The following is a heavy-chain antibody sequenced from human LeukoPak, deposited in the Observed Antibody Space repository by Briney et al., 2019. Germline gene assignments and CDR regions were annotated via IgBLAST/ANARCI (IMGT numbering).Heavy chain of an antibody. D-gene: IGHD1-14*01. CDR1: GGSISSSSYY. J-gene: IGHJ6*03. Sequence: SETLSLTCTVSGGSISSSSYYWSWIRQPPGKGLEWIGYIYYSGSTNYNPSLKSRVTISVDTSKNQFSLKLSSVTAADTAVYYCARGGGTGYYYYYMDVWGKGTTVTVSS. CDR2: IYYSGST. V-gene: IGHV4-61*01. CDR3: ARGGGTGYYYYYMDV.